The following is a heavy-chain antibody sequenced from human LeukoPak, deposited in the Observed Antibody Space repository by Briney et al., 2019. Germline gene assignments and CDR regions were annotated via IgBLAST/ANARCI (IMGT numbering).Heavy chain of an antibody. CDR1: GDSISSSSYY. V-gene: IGHV4-39*01. Sequence: SETLSLTCTVSGDSISSSSYYWGWSRQPPGKGLEWVGRIFYSGITYYTPSLRSRVTMSVDTSKNQFSLKLSSVTAADTAVYFWARLYGSGYHYYGMDVWGQGTTVTVSS. J-gene: IGHJ6*02. CDR3: ARLYGSGYHYYGMDV. CDR2: IFYSGIT. D-gene: IGHD3-22*01.